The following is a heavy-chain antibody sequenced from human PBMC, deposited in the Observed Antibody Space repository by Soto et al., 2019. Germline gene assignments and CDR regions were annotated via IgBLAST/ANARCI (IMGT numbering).Heavy chain of an antibody. CDR3: ARQHYGGKSAGVYYYYYGMDV. D-gene: IGHD4-17*01. CDR2: IDPSDSYT. J-gene: IGHJ6*02. CDR1: GYSFTSYW. V-gene: IGHV5-10-1*01. Sequence: PGESLKISCKGSGYSFTSYWISWVRQMPGKGLEWMGRIDPSDSYTNYSPSFQGHVTISADKSISTAYLQWSSLKASDTAMYYCARQHYGGKSAGVYYYYYGMDVWGQGTTVTVSS.